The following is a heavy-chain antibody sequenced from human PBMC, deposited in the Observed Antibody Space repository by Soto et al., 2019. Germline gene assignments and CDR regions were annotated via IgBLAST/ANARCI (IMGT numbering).Heavy chain of an antibody. Sequence: EVQLVESGGGLVQPGGSLRLSCAASGFTFSTYWMSWVRQAPGKGLEWVANIKQDGSEKYYVDSVKGRFTISRDNAENSLYLQMNGLRAEDTAVYYWARDKNVFWSGYSPSYFDYGGRGTLVTVSS. J-gene: IGHJ4*02. D-gene: IGHD3-3*01. CDR1: GFTFSTYW. CDR3: ARDKNVFWSGYSPSYFDY. V-gene: IGHV3-7*01. CDR2: IKQDGSEK.